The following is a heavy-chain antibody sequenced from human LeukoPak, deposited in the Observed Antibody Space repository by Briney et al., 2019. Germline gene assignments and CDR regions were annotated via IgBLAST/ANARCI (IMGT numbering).Heavy chain of an antibody. CDR1: GFTFSDYY. D-gene: IGHD6-19*01. Sequence: GGSLRLSCAASGFTFSDYYMSWIRQAPGKGLEWVAVISYDESYKYYADSVKGRFTISRDISKNTLYLQMNSLRAEDTAVYYCATTLGSGWKFDYWGQGTLVTVSS. J-gene: IGHJ4*02. V-gene: IGHV3-30*03. CDR2: ISYDESYK. CDR3: ATTLGSGWKFDY.